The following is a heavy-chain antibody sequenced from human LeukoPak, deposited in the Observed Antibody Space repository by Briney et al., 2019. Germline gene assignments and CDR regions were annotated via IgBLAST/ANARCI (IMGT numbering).Heavy chain of an antibody. J-gene: IGHJ4*02. CDR3: AKDLGRPNGWLAQGDAY. CDR2: ISGSGGST. V-gene: IGHV3-23*01. D-gene: IGHD6-19*01. Sequence: GGSLRLSCAASGFTFSSYALSWVRQAPGKGLEWVSAISGSGGSTYYADSVKGRFTISRDNSKNTLYLQMNSLRAEDTAVYYCAKDLGRPNGWLAQGDAYWGQGTLVTVSS. CDR1: GFTFSSYA.